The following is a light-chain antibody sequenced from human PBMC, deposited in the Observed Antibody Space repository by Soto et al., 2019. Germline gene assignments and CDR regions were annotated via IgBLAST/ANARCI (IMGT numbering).Light chain of an antibody. J-gene: IGKJ4*01. CDR3: QQSYSIPLT. CDR2: GAS. CDR1: QSISSH. V-gene: IGKV1-39*01. Sequence: DIQMTQSPSSLSASVGDRVTITFLGSQSISSHLNWYQQKPGKAPKLLIYGASTLQSGVPSRFSGSGSGTDFTLTISALQPEDFATYYCQQSYSIPLTFGGGTKVDIK.